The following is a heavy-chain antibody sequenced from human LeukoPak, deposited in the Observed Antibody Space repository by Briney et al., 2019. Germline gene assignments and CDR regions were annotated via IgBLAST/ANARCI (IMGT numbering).Heavy chain of an antibody. CDR2: IWYDGSNK. D-gene: IGHD6-13*01. V-gene: IGHV3-33*01. Sequence: PGGSLRLSCAASGFTFSSYGMHWVRQAPGKGLEWVAVIWYDGSNKYYADSVKGRFTISRDNSKNTLFLQMNSLRVEDTAVYYCARVSQGNYGMDVCGQGTTVTVSS. J-gene: IGHJ6*02. CDR3: ARVSQGNYGMDV. CDR1: GFTFSSYG.